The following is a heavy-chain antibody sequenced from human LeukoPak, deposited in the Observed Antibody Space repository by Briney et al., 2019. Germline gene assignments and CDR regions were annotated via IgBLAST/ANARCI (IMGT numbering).Heavy chain of an antibody. D-gene: IGHD2-8*01. CDR3: ARGPVALPNDRLSLFFDF. Sequence: SETLSLTCAVYGASFNTYYWTWIRQSPDKGLEWIGEVKHDGDTNVNPSLRSRVVMSVDASKNQFSLKMTSVTAADTAIYFCARGPVALPNDRLSLFFDFWGQGTLFTVSS. V-gene: IGHV4-34*01. J-gene: IGHJ5*01. CDR1: GASFNTYY. CDR2: VKHDGDT.